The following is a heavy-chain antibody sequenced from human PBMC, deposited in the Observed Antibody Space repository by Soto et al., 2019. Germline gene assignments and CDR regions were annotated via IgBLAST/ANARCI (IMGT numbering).Heavy chain of an antibody. D-gene: IGHD6-19*01. CDR2: IYYSGST. CDR1: GGSISSYY. J-gene: IGHJ4*02. CDR3: ARRYLHISGFDY. V-gene: IGHV4-59*08. Sequence: SETLSLTCTVSGGSISSYYWSWVRQPPGKGLEWIGYIYYSGSTNYNPALKSRVAISVDTSKNQFSLKLSSVTAADTAVYYRARRYLHISGFDYWGQGTLVTVSS.